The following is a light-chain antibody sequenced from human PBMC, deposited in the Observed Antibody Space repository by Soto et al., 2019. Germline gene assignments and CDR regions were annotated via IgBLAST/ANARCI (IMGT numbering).Light chain of an antibody. J-gene: IGLJ2*01. CDR3: SSYTSSSTLVV. V-gene: IGLV2-14*01. Sequence: QSALTQPASVSGSPGQSITISCTGTSSDVGDYNYVSWYQQHPGKAAKLMIYDVSNRPSGVSNRFSGSKSGNTASLTISGLQAEDEADYYCSSYTSSSTLVVFGGGTKLTVL. CDR2: DVS. CDR1: SSDVGDYNY.